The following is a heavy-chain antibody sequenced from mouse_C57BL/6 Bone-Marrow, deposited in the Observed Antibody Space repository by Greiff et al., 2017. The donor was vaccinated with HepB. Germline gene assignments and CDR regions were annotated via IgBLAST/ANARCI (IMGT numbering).Heavy chain of an antibody. CDR3: TFYYGSGFYAY. Sequence: VQLQQSGAELVRPGASVKLSCTASGFNIKDDYMHWVKQRPEQGLEWIGWIDPENGDTEYASKFQGKATITADTSSNTAYLQLSSLTSEDTAVYYCTFYYGSGFYAYWGQGTLVTVSA. J-gene: IGHJ3*01. V-gene: IGHV14-4*01. CDR1: GFNIKDDY. CDR2: IDPENGDT. D-gene: IGHD1-1*01.